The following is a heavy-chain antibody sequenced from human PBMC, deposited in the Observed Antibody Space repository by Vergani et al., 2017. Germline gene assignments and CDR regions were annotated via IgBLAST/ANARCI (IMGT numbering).Heavy chain of an antibody. J-gene: IGHJ1*01. CDR3: ARGRRVSEYFQH. V-gene: IGHV1-18*01. CDR1: GYTFTSYA. CDR2: SNAGNGNT. Sequence: QVQLVQSGAEVKKPGASVKVSCKASGYTFTSYAMHWVRQAPGQRLEWMGWSNAGNGNTNYAQKLQGRVTMTTDTSTSTAYMELRSLRSDDTAVYYCARGRRVSEYFQHWGQGTLVTVSS.